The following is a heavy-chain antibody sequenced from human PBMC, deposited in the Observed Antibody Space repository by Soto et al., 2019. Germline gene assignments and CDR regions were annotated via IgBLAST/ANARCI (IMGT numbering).Heavy chain of an antibody. CDR1: GGTFSTYA. V-gene: IGHV1-69*12. D-gene: IGHD2-15*01. CDR2: IIPIFGTA. J-gene: IGHJ6*02. Sequence: QVQLVQSGAEVKKPGSSVKVSCKASGGTFSTYAISWVRQAPGQGLEWMGGIIPIFGTADYAQKFQGRVKITADESTTTAYMGLSGLRAEDTAVYYCARDRPRENDGGTYYCHRDVWGQGTTVTVSS. CDR3: ARDRPRENDGGTYYCHRDV.